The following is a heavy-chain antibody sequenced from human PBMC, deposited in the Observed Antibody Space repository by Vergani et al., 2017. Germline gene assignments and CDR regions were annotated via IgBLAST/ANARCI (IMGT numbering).Heavy chain of an antibody. Sequence: QVQLQESGPGLVKPSETLSLTCTVSGGSISRYYWSWIRQPPGKGLEWIGYIYYSGSTNYNPSLKSRVTISVDTSKNQFSLKLSSVTAADTAVYYCARRHPGGPSFDYWGQGTLVTVSS. CDR1: GGSISRYY. CDR3: ARRHPGGPSFDY. J-gene: IGHJ4*02. CDR2: IYYSGST. V-gene: IGHV4-59*01. D-gene: IGHD2-8*02.